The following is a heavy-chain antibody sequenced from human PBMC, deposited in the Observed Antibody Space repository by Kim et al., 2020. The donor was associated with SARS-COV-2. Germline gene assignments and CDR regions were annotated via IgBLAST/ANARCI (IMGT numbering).Heavy chain of an antibody. CDR3: ARAFGKDGMDV. Sequence: ASVKVSCKASGFTFTNYYIHWVRQAPGRGLEWMGWINPNSGGANYAQKSQGRVTMTRDTSISTVYMEVSSLRSDDTAVYYCARAFGKDGMDVWGQGTTVTVPS. CDR2: INPNSGGA. D-gene: IGHD3-16*01. CDR1: GFTFTNYY. J-gene: IGHJ6*02. V-gene: IGHV1-2*02.